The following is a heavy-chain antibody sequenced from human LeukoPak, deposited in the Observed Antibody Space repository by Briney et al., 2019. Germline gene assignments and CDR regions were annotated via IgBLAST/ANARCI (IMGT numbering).Heavy chain of an antibody. Sequence: PGGSLRLSCAASGFTFSSYEMNWVRQAPGKGLEWVSYISSSGSTIYYADSVKGRFTISRDNAKNSLYLQMNSLRAEDTAVYYCARDAYSYGEYYYYHYMDVWGKGTTVTVSS. V-gene: IGHV3-48*03. CDR2: ISSSGSTI. D-gene: IGHD5-18*01. J-gene: IGHJ6*03. CDR1: GFTFSSYE. CDR3: ARDAYSYGEYYYYHYMDV.